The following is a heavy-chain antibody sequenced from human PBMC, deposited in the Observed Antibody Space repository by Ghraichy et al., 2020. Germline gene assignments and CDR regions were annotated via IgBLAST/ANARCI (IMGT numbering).Heavy chain of an antibody. CDR3: ARDIPREDY. CDR1: GFSFRNYW. CDR2: IKGDGTDI. J-gene: IGHJ4*02. D-gene: IGHD1-26*01. Sequence: GGSLRLSCAASGFSFRNYWMHWVRQAPGKGPVWVSHIKGDGTDITYGDSVKGRFTISRDNVKNTLYLQMNDLRAEDTAIYYCARDIPREDYLGQGTLVTVSS. V-gene: IGHV3-74*01.